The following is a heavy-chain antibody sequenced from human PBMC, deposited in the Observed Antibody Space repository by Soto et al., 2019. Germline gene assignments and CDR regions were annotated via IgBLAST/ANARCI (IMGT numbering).Heavy chain of an antibody. CDR3: AIDRDIAAAGYNFDY. V-gene: IGHV3-30*03. D-gene: IGHD6-13*01. CDR1: AFTFNNFA. J-gene: IGHJ4*02. CDR2: ISSHGNDK. Sequence: GGSLRLSCAASAFTFNNFAMHWVRQGPGKGLEWVSVISSHGNDKYYADSVKGRFTISRDNSKNTLYLQMNSLRGEDTAVYYCAIDRDIAAAGYNFDYWGQGTLVTVSS.